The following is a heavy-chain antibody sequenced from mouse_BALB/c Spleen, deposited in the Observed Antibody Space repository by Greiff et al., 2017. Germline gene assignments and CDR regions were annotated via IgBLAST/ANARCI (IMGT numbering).Heavy chain of an antibody. CDR2: ISYDGSN. J-gene: IGHJ3*01. Sequence: EVQLQESGPGLVKPSQSLSLTCSVTGYSITSGYYWNWIRQFPGNKLEWMGYISYDGSNNYNPSLKNRISITRDTSKNQFFLKLNSVTTEDTATYYCAREGLGRRFAYWGQGTLVTVSA. CDR3: AREGLGRRFAY. V-gene: IGHV3-6*02. D-gene: IGHD4-1*01. CDR1: GYSITSGYY.